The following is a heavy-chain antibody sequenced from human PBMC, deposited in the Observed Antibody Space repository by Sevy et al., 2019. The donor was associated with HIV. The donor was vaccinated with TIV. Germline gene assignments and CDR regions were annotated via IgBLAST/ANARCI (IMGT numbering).Heavy chain of an antibody. V-gene: IGHV3-15*04. J-gene: IGHJ2*01. CDR1: GFTFSNVW. CDR2: IESKSEGGTT. CDR3: TTMMRLFGDPNFWYFDL. Sequence: GGSLRLSCAASGFTFSNVWTSWVRQASGKGLEWVGRIESKSEGGTTDYAAPVKGRFSISREESSDTVYLQMNSLKTEDTAVYYCTTMMRLFGDPNFWYFDLWGRGTLVTVSS. D-gene: IGHD2-21*01.